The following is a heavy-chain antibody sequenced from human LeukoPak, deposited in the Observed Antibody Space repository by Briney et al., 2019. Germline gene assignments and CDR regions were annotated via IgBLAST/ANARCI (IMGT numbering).Heavy chain of an antibody. CDR1: GGTFTSYA. J-gene: IGHJ1*01. CDR2: IIPIFGTA. CDR3: APLRITMVRGANEFQH. V-gene: IGHV1-69*05. D-gene: IGHD3-10*01. Sequence: SVKVSCKASGGTFTSYAISWVRQAPGQGLEWMGGIIPIFGTANYAQKFQGRGTITTDESTSTDYMELRRLRSEDTAVYYCAPLRITMVRGANEFQHWGQGTLVTVSS.